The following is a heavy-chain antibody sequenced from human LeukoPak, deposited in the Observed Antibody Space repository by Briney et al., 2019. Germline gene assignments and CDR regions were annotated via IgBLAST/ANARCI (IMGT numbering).Heavy chain of an antibody. Sequence: PGGSLRLSCAASGFTFRNYAMSWVRQAPGKGVEWVSAIGISGRDTYYADSVKGRFTISRDNSKNTLYLQMNSLRAEDTAVYYSAKVGITVLVVVYFDDWGQGTLVTVSS. D-gene: IGHD3-22*01. CDR1: GFTFRNYA. J-gene: IGHJ4*02. V-gene: IGHV3-23*01. CDR3: AKVGITVLVVVYFDD. CDR2: IGISGRDT.